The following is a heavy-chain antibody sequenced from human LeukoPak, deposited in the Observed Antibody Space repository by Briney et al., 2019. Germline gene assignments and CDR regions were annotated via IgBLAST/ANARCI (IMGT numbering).Heavy chain of an antibody. V-gene: IGHV1-2*06. D-gene: IGHD1-1*01. Sequence: ASVKVSCKXSGSTFTGYYMHWIRQAPGQGLEWMGRINPNSGDTDYAQKFQGRVTMTRDTSITTLYMELSSLRSDDTAVYYCARRTHDYWGQGTLVTVSS. J-gene: IGHJ4*02. CDR2: INPNSGDT. CDR1: GSTFTGYY. CDR3: ARRTHDY.